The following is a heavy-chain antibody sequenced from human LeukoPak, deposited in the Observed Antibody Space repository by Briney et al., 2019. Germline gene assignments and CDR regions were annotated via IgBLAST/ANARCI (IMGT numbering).Heavy chain of an antibody. D-gene: IGHD3-22*01. J-gene: IGHJ3*02. Sequence: PSQTLSLTCTVSGGSISSGSYYWSWIRQPAGKGLEWIGRIYTSGSTNYNPSLKSRVTISVDTSKNQFSLKLSSATAADTAVYYCATWISSGYGAFDIWGQGTMVTVSS. V-gene: IGHV4-61*02. CDR3: ATWISSGYGAFDI. CDR1: GGSISSGSYY. CDR2: IYTSGST.